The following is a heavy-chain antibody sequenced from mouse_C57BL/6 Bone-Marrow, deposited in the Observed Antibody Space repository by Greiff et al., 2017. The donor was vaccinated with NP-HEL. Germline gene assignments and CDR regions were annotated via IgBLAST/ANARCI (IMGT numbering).Heavy chain of an antibody. CDR1: GYAFSSYW. V-gene: IGHV1-80*01. CDR2: IYPGDGDT. J-gene: IGHJ4*01. D-gene: IGHD1-1*01. CDR3: ARSRDYYGPYAMDY. Sequence: QVQLQQSGAELVKPGASVKISCKASGYAFSSYWMNWVKQRPGKGLEWIGQIYPGDGDTNYNGKFKGKATLTADKSSITAYMQLSSLTSEDSAVYFCARSRDYYGPYAMDYWGQGTSVTVSS.